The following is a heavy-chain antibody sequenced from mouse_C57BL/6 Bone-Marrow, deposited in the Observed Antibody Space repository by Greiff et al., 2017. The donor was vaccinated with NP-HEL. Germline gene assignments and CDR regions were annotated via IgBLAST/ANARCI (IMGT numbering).Heavy chain of an antibody. D-gene: IGHD1-1*01. Sequence: EVKVVESGGGLVQPGGSLKLSCAASGFTFSDYYMYWVRQTPEKRLEWVAYISNGGGSPYYPDTVNGRFTISRDNAKNTLYLQMSRLKSEDTAMYYCASPYYGSSYEEGFFYAMDYWGQGTSVTVSS. J-gene: IGHJ4*01. CDR1: GFTFSDYY. CDR3: ASPYYGSSYEEGFFYAMDY. CDR2: ISNGGGSP. V-gene: IGHV5-12*01.